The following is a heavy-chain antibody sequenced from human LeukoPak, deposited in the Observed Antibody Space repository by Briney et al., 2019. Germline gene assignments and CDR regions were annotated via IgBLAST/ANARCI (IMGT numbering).Heavy chain of an antibody. Sequence: ASVKVSCKASGYTFTSYYMHWVRQAPGQGLEWMGIINPSGGSTSYAQKFQGRVTMTRDTSTSTVYMELSSLRSEDTAVYYCARATHYYDSSGYYYQLPFDYWGQGTLVTVSS. CDR2: INPSGGST. CDR3: ARATHYYDSSGYYYQLPFDY. D-gene: IGHD3-22*01. V-gene: IGHV1-46*01. CDR1: GYTFTSYY. J-gene: IGHJ4*02.